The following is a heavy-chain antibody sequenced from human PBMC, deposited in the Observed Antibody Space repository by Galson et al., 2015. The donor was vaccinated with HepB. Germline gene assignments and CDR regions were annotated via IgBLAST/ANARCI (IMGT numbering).Heavy chain of an antibody. CDR3: VRPLMVRGANPYYFDY. Sequence: SLRLSCAASGFTFSSYAMHWVRQAPGKGLEYVSAISSNGGSTYYADSVKGRFTISRDNSKNTLYLQMSSLRAEDTAVYYCVRPLMVRGANPYYFDYWGQGTLVTVSS. J-gene: IGHJ4*02. CDR1: GFTFSSYA. D-gene: IGHD3-10*01. CDR2: ISSNGGST. V-gene: IGHV3-64D*06.